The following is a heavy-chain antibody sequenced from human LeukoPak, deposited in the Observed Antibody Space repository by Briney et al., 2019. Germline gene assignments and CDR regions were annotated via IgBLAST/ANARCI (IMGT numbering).Heavy chain of an antibody. Sequence: SETLSLTCTVSGYSISSGYYWGWIRQPPGKGLEWIGSIYHSGSTYYNPSLKSRVTISVDTSKNQFSLKLCSVTAADTAVYYCARGIAARGKPNWFDPWGQGTLVTVSS. V-gene: IGHV4-38-2*02. CDR3: ARGIAARGKPNWFDP. CDR2: IYHSGST. J-gene: IGHJ5*02. CDR1: GYSISSGYY. D-gene: IGHD6-6*01.